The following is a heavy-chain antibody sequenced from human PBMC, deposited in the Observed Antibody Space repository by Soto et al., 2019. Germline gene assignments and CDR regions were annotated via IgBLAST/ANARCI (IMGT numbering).Heavy chain of an antibody. CDR2: IGGTGSPI. CDR3: ARLQRKFMDAFDI. V-gene: IGHV3-48*03. Sequence: GGSLRLSCAASGFTFSSYEMNWVRQAPGKGLEWVSYIGGTGSPIHNADFVKGRFTISRDNAKNSLYLEMNSLRAEDTAVYYCARLQRKFMDAFDIWGRGTVVTVSS. CDR1: GFTFSSYE. J-gene: IGHJ3*02.